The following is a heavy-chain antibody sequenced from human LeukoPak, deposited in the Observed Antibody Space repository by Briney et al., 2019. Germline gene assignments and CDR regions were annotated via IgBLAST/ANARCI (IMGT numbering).Heavy chain of an antibody. D-gene: IGHD5-12*01. V-gene: IGHV4-39*07. CDR3: ARGVDYYYYYYYMDV. Sequence: SETLSLTCTVSGGSISSSSYYWGWIRQPPGKGLEWIGSIYYSGSTYYNPSLKSRVTISVDTSKNQFSLKLSSVTAADTAVYYCARGVDYYYYYYYMDVWGKGTTVTVSS. J-gene: IGHJ6*03. CDR1: GGSISSSSYY. CDR2: IYYSGST.